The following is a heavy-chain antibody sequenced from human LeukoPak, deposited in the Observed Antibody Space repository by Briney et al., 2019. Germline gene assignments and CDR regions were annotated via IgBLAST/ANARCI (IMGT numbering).Heavy chain of an antibody. CDR3: AKDRDYGDLDAFDI. D-gene: IGHD4-17*01. CDR1: GFTFSSYA. V-gene: IGHV3-23*01. CDR2: ISGSGAGT. Sequence: GGSLRLSCAATGFTFSSYAMSWVRQAPGKGLEWVSAISGSGAGTYYADSVKGRFSISRDNSKNTLYLQMNSMRAEDTAVYYCAKDRDYGDLDAFDIWGQGTMVTVSS. J-gene: IGHJ3*02.